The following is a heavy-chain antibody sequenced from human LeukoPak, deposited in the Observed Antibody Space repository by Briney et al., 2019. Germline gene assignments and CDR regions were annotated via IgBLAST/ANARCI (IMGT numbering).Heavy chain of an antibody. CDR1: GLTFSNYG. CDR2: IWYDGSNK. V-gene: IGHV3-33*06. D-gene: IGHD2-15*01. Sequence: PGRSLRLSCAASGLTFSNYGMHWVRQAPGKGLEWVAVIWYDGSNKYYADSVKGRFTISRENFKNTLYLEMNNLRADDTAVYYCANHCSGGSCYPYWGQGTLVTVS. J-gene: IGHJ4*02. CDR3: ANHCSGGSCYPY.